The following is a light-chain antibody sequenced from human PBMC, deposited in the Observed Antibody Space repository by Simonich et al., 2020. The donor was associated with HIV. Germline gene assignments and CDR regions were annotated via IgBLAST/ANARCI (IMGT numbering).Light chain of an antibody. V-gene: IGKV1-13*02. CDR1: QGISSA. J-gene: IGKJ4*01. CDR2: GAS. Sequence: AIQLNQSPSSLSASVGDRVTITCRASQGISSALAWYQQKPGKAPKLLIYGASSLESGVPSRFSRSGSGTDFTLTISSLQPEDFATYYCQQFNSFPLTFGGGTEVEIK. CDR3: QQFNSFPLT.